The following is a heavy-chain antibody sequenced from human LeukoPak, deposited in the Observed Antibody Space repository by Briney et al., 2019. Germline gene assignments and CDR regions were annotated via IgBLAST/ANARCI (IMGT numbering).Heavy chain of an antibody. CDR3: AREGLDSSSWVRPPYNWFDP. CDR1: GFTFSSYG. D-gene: IGHD6-13*01. V-gene: IGHV3-33*08. CDR2: IWYDGSNK. Sequence: HPGGSLRLSCAASGFTFSSYGMHWVRQAPGKGLEWVAVIWYDGSNKYYADSVKGRFTISRDNSKNTLYLQMNSLRAEDTAVYYCAREGLDSSSWVRPPYNWFDPWGQGTLVTVSS. J-gene: IGHJ5*02.